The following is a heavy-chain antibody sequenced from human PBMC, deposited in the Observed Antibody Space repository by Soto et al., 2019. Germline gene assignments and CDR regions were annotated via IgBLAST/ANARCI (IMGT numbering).Heavy chain of an antibody. CDR1: GYTFISYA. Sequence: QVRLVQSGAEVKEPGASVSLSCKTSGYTFISYAIHWVRQAPGQRLEWIGWINVGNGETRYSERLQGRVTINRDTSAITAYMALRSLRSEDTAMYYCARDSMAAPGAYYEDWGQGTLVTVSS. CDR2: INVGNGET. J-gene: IGHJ4*02. CDR3: ARDSMAAPGAYYED. D-gene: IGHD6-13*01. V-gene: IGHV1-3*01.